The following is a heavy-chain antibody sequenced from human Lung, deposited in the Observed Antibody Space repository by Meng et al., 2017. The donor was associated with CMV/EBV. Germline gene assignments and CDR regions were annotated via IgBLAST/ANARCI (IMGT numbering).Heavy chain of an antibody. V-gene: IGHV3-23*01. CDR1: GLTFSSYG. Sequence: GESXKISCAASGLTFSSYGMSWVRQAPGKGLEWVSSIGATAGGTYYADSVKGRFTISRDNAKNTLYLQMNSLRAEDTAVYYCAKYSAVGERLYYFDYWGHRTLVTVSS. D-gene: IGHD2-21*01. J-gene: IGHJ4*01. CDR2: IGATAGGT. CDR3: AKYSAVGERLYYFDY.